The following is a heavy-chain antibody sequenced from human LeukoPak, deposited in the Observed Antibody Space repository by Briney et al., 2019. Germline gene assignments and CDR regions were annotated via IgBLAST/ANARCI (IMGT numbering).Heavy chain of an antibody. J-gene: IGHJ5*02. CDR3: ARGTYCSGGTCYIGGWFDP. CDR2: IYASGST. D-gene: IGHD2-15*01. Sequence: SETLSLTCTVSGGSISSYYWSWIRQPAGKGLEWIGRIYASGSTNFNPSLKSRVTFSVDTSKNQFSPKLNSVTAADTAVYYCARGTYCSGGTCYIGGWFDPWGQGTLVTVSS. CDR1: GGSISSYY. V-gene: IGHV4-4*07.